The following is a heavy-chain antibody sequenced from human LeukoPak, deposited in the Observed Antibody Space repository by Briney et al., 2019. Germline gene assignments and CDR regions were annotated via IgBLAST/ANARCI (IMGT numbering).Heavy chain of an antibody. J-gene: IGHJ4*02. D-gene: IGHD5-24*01. CDR2: ISSSSSYI. CDR3: ARDIYGRDGYTPGGY. Sequence: GGSLRLSCAASGFTFSSYDMSWVRQAPGKGLEWVSSISSSSSYIYYADSVKGRFTISRDNAKNSLYLQMNSLRAEDTAVYYCARDIYGRDGYTPGGYWGQGTLVTVSS. V-gene: IGHV3-21*01. CDR1: GFTFSSYD.